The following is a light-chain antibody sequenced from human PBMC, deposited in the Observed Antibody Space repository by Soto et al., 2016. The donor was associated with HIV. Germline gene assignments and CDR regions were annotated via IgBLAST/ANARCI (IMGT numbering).Light chain of an antibody. V-gene: IGLV3-21*03. CDR1: NIGSNS. Sequence: SYVLTQPPSVSVAPGKTARITCGGNNIGSNSVHWYQQKTGQAPVLVVYDDSDRPSGIPERFSGYNSGNTATLIISRVAAGDEADYYCQVWDSSSNHVVFGGGTKLTVL. CDR3: QVWDSSSNHVV. J-gene: IGLJ2*01. CDR2: DDS.